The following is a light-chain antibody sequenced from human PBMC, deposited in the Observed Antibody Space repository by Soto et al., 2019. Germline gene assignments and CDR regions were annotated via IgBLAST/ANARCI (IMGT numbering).Light chain of an antibody. V-gene: IGKV4-1*01. CDR2: WAS. Sequence: DIVMTQSQDSLAVSLGERATINCKSSQSFLYSPNNKNYLAWYQQKPGQPPKLLIYWASTRESGVPDRFSGSGSGTDFTLTISSLQAEDVAVYYCQQYYSTRTFGQGTKVDIK. J-gene: IGKJ1*01. CDR3: QQYYSTRT. CDR1: QSFLYSPNNKNY.